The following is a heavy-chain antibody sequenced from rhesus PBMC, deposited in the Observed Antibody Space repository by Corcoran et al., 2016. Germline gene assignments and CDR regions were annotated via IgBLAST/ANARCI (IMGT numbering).Heavy chain of an antibody. D-gene: IGHD6-25*01. CDR3: VREAGRFDV. CDR2: ISGCRGSGT. V-gene: IGHV4-99*02. J-gene: IGHJ5-1*01. Sequence: QVHLQESGPGLVKPSETLSLTCAVSGYSISSGYYWGLIRQSPGKVLEYVGYISGCRGSGTDYHPAHKRRVTISKETLKKQFSLKLSSVTAADTAVYYCVREAGRFDVWGAGVLVTVSS. CDR1: GYSISSGYY.